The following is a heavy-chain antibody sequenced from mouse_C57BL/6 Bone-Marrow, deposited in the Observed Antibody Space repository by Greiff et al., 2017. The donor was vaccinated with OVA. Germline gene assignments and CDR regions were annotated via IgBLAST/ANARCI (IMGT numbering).Heavy chain of an antibody. Sequence: EVMLVESGPELVKPGASVKISCKASGYSFTGYYMHWVKQSHGNILDWIGYIYPYNGVSSYNQKFKGKATLTVDKSSSTAYMELRSLTSEDSAVYYCARKWLLRDYYAMDYWGQGTSVTVSS. V-gene: IGHV1-31*01. D-gene: IGHD2-3*01. J-gene: IGHJ4*01. CDR1: GYSFTGYY. CDR3: ARKWLLRDYYAMDY. CDR2: IYPYNGVS.